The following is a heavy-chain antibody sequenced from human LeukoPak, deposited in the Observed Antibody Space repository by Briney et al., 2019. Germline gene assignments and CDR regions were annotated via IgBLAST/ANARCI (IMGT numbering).Heavy chain of an antibody. D-gene: IGHD3-10*02. J-gene: IGHJ6*04. CDR1: GFTFSSYE. CDR3: AELGITMIGGV. Sequence: GGSLRLSCGACGFTFSSYEMKWLRQAPGKGLEWVSYISSSGSTIYYAHSVNGRFTISRDKAKNSLYLQMNSLRAEDTAVYYCAELGITMIGGVWGKGTTVTICS. V-gene: IGHV3-48*03. CDR2: ISSSGSTI.